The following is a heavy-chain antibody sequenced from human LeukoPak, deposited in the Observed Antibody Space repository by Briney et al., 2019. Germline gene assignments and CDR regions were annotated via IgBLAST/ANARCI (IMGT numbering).Heavy chain of an antibody. Sequence: SETLSLTCTVSGGSISSGGYYWSWIRQHPGKGLEWIGYIYYSGSTYYNPSVKSRVTISVDTSKNQFSLKLSSVTAADTAVYYCARAPFPGDFWSGYYSGWFDPWGQGTTVTVSS. CDR2: IYYSGST. D-gene: IGHD3-3*01. CDR1: GGSISSGGYY. CDR3: ARAPFPGDFWSGYYSGWFDP. V-gene: IGHV4-31*03. J-gene: IGHJ5*01.